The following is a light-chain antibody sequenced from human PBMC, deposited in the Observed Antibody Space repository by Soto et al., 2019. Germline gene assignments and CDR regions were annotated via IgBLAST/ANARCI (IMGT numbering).Light chain of an antibody. J-gene: IGLJ1*01. CDR3: CSYASGSTPLYV. V-gene: IGLV2-23*01. CDR1: SSGVGTYNL. Sequence: QSVLTQPASVSGSPGQSITISCTGTSSGVGTYNLVSWYQQHPGKAPKLIIYEGSKRPSGVSTRFSGSKAGNTASLTISGLQAEDEADYYCCSYASGSTPLYVFGTGTKVTVL. CDR2: EGS.